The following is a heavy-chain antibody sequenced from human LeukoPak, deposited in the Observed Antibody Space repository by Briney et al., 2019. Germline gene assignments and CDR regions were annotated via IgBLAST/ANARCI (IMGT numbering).Heavy chain of an antibody. CDR1: GGTFSSYA. Sequence: ASVKVSCKASGGTFSSYAISWVRQAPGQGLEWMGRIIPILGIANYAQKFQGRVTITADKSTSTAYMQLSSLRSEDTAVYYCARDPHTAMVNYDYWGQGTLVTVSS. J-gene: IGHJ4*02. V-gene: IGHV1-69*04. CDR2: IIPILGIA. D-gene: IGHD5-18*01. CDR3: ARDPHTAMVNYDY.